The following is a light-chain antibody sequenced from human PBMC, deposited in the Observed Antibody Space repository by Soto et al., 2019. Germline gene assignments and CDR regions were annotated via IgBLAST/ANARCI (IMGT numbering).Light chain of an antibody. V-gene: IGKV3-20*01. CDR3: QQYGSSPPLT. CDR1: QSVSSSY. CDR2: GAS. J-gene: IGKJ4*01. Sequence: PGEEATLSCRASQSVSSSYLAWYQQKPGQAPRLLIYGASSRAPGIPDRFSGSGSGTDFTLTISRLEPEDFAVYYCQQYGSSPPLTFGGGTKVDIK.